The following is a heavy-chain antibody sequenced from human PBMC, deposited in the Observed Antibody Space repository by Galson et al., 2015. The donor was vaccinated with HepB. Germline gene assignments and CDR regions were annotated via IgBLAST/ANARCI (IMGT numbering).Heavy chain of an antibody. J-gene: IGHJ6*01. V-gene: IGHV1-69*13. Sequence: SVKVSCKASGGTFSSYAISWVRQAPGQGLEWMGGIIPIFGTAKYAQKFQGRVTITADESTSTAYMELSSLRSEDTAVYYCASWPATISFVYYGMDVWGQGTTVTVSS. CDR1: GGTFSSYA. CDR2: IIPIFGTA. D-gene: IGHD5-24*01. CDR3: ASWPATISFVYYGMDV.